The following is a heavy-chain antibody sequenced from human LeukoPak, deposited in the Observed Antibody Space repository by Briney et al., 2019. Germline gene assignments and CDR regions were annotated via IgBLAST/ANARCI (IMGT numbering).Heavy chain of an antibody. V-gene: IGHV3-23*01. D-gene: IGHD5-24*01. Sequence: GGSLRLSCAASRFAFNKFAMSWVRQAPGKGLEWVSAISASGDSTYYGDSVKGRFTISRDNSRNTLYLQMNSLRDEDTAVYYCARDGYTNFDYWGQGTLVTVSS. CDR1: RFAFNKFA. CDR3: ARDGYTNFDY. CDR2: ISASGDST. J-gene: IGHJ4*02.